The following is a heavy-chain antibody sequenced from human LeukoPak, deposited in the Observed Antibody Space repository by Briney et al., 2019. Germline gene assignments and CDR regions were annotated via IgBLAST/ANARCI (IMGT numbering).Heavy chain of an antibody. CDR1: GGSISSYY. CDR2: IYYSGST. V-gene: IGHV4-59*01. J-gene: IGHJ5*02. Sequence: SETLSLTCTVSGGSISSYYWSWIRQPPGKGLEWIGYIYYSGSTNYNPSLKSRVIISVDTSKNQFSLKLSSVTAADTAVYYCASYLWWFDPWGQGTLVTVSS. D-gene: IGHD3-10*01. CDR3: ASYLWWFDP.